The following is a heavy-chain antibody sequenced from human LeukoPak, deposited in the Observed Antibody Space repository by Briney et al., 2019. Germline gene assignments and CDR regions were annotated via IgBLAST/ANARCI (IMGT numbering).Heavy chain of an antibody. CDR1: GGSISNYY. CDR2: IHYSGST. Sequence: NTSETLSLTCSVSGGSISNYYWSWIRQPPGKGLEWIGYIHYSGSTNYNPSLKSRVTISVDTSRNQFSLRLISVIAADTAVYYCARAGIAAAGMGGPDYWGQGTLVTVSS. CDR3: ARAGIAAAGMGGPDY. D-gene: IGHD6-13*01. V-gene: IGHV4-59*01. J-gene: IGHJ4*02.